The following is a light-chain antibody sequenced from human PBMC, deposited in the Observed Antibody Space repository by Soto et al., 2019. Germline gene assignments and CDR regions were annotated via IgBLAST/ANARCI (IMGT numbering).Light chain of an antibody. J-gene: IGKJ4*01. CDR3: QQYGSSPLT. Sequence: EIVLTQSPGTLSLSAGEGATLSCRANESVYSNYLAWYQQKPDQAPRLLIFGASNKATGIPDRFTGSGFGTDFTLTISRLEPDDFAMYYCQQYGSSPLTFGGGTNVEIK. CDR1: ESVYSNY. CDR2: GAS. V-gene: IGKV3-20*01.